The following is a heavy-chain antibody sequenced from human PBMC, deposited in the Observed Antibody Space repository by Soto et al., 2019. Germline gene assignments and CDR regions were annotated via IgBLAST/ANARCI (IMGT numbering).Heavy chain of an antibody. CDR1: GGSISSDDYY. CDR3: ARDRAVGGNSVYFDY. J-gene: IGHJ4*02. D-gene: IGHD2-21*02. V-gene: IGHV4-30-4*01. CDR2: IYYTGST. Sequence: PSETLSLTCSVSGGSISSDDYYWSWIRQPPGKGLEWIGYIYYTGSTYYNPSLTSRLSLSVDTSKNQFSLRLSSVTAADTAVYYCARDRAVGGNSVYFDYWGQGILVTVSS.